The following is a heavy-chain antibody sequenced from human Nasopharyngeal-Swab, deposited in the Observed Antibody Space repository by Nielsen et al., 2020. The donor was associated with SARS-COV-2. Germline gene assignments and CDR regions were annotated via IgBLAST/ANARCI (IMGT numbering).Heavy chain of an antibody. CDR3: ARLGQWPSLIDY. J-gene: IGHJ4*02. CDR1: GGSISSYY. D-gene: IGHD6-19*01. V-gene: IGHV4-59*08. Sequence: SETLSLTCTVSGGSISSYYWSWIRQPPGKGLEWIGYIYYSGSTYYNPSLKSRVTISVDTSKNQFSLKLSSVTAADTAVYYCARLGQWPSLIDYWGQGTLVTVSS. CDR2: IYYSGST.